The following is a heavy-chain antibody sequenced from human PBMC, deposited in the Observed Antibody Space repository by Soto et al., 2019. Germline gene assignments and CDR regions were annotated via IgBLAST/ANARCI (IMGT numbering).Heavy chain of an antibody. CDR1: GYTCTSYW. J-gene: IGHJ4*02. Sequence: GESLKISCKGSGYTCTSYWIGWVRQMPGEGLEWLGVIYPGDSDTRYSPSFQGQVTISADKSTSTAYLQWSSLKASDTATYYCARMMAASGTAFDYWGQGARVTVSS. CDR2: IYPGDSDT. CDR3: ARMMAASGTAFDY. D-gene: IGHD6-13*01. V-gene: IGHV5-51*01.